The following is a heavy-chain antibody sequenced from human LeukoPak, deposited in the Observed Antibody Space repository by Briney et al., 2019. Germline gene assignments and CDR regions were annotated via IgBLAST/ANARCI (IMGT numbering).Heavy chain of an antibody. Sequence: GGSLRLSCAASGGTFTSSPMHWVRQAPGKGLEWVAVISYDGGDKYSADSVKGRFTVSRDNSMNTLSLQMNSLRPEDTAVYYCASSNPRFLWYSHLESWGQGTLVTVSS. CDR3: ASSNPRFLWYSHLES. V-gene: IGHV3-30*04. CDR1: GGTFTSSP. CDR2: ISYDGGDK. D-gene: IGHD6-13*01. J-gene: IGHJ5*02.